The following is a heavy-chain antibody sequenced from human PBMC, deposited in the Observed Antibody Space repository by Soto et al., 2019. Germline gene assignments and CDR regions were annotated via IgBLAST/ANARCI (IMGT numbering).Heavy chain of an antibody. J-gene: IGHJ6*02. CDR1: GYTFTIYG. V-gene: IGHV1-18*01. CDR2: IIAYNCNT. CDR3: ALEPRRRDV. Sequence: QVQLVQSGAEVKKPGASVKVSCKASGYTFTIYGISWMRQAPGQGLEWLGWIIAYNCNTHYALKIQCRLTMTTDTSTSTAHMERRRLTSEGTAVYYCALEPRRRDVWGSGTTVT.